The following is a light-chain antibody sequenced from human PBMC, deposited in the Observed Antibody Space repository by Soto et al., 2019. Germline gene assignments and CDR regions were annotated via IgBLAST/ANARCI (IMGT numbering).Light chain of an antibody. CDR2: DVS. V-gene: IGLV2-14*01. J-gene: IGLJ2*01. CDR3: TSYTTSTAHV. CDR1: SSHVGAYNY. Sequence: QSVLAQPASVAGSLGQSITISCTGTSSHVGAYNYVSWYQQHPGKAPKLMIYDVSNRPSGVSNRFSGSKSGNTASLTISGLQAEDEADYYCTSYTTSTAHVFGGGTKVTVL.